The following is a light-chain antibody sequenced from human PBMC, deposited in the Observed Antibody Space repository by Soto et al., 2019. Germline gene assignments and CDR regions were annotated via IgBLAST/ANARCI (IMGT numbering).Light chain of an antibody. CDR1: QNIISN. CDR3: QQYGGSTRT. J-gene: IGKJ1*01. V-gene: IGKV3-20*01. CDR2: GAS. Sequence: EIVMTQSPATLSVSPGERATLSCRASQNIISNLAWYQQKPGQAPRLLIYGASTRATGVPDRITGSGSGTDFTLSISRLEPEDFAVYYCQQYGGSTRTFGQGTKVDI.